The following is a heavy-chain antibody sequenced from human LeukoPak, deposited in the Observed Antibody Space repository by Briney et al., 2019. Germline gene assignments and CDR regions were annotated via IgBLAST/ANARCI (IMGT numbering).Heavy chain of an antibody. CDR2: IYYSGST. Sequence: SETLSLTCTVSGGSISSYYWSWIRQPPGKGLEWIGYIYYSGSTNYNPSLKSRVTISVDTSKNQFSLKLSSVTAADTAVYYCARDRGSGYFDYWGQGTLVTVSS. V-gene: IGHV4-59*01. J-gene: IGHJ4*02. D-gene: IGHD3-10*01. CDR3: ARDRGSGYFDY. CDR1: GGSISSYY.